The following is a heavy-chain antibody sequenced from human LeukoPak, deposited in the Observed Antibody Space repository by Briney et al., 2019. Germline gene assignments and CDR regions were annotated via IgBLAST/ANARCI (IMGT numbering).Heavy chain of an antibody. CDR1: GGSISSGSYY. Sequence: SETLSLTCTVSGGSISSGSYYWSWIRQPAGKGLEWIGRIYTSGSTNYNLSLKSRVTISVDTSKNQFSLKLSSVTAAETAVYYCARVAYYDSSGYSIFDYWGQGTLVTVSS. CDR2: IYTSGST. D-gene: IGHD3-22*01. CDR3: ARVAYYDSSGYSIFDY. J-gene: IGHJ4*02. V-gene: IGHV4-61*02.